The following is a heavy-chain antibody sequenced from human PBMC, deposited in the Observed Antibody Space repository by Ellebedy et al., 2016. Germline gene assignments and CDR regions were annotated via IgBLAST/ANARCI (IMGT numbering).Heavy chain of an antibody. CDR3: ARGQYGSGTYYKGVTWFDP. J-gene: IGHJ5*02. CDR2: INPNSGGP. CDR1: GYTFTGHF. V-gene: IGHV1-2*04. Sequence: ASVEVSCKASGYTFTGHFIHRVRQAPGQALEWMGWINPNSGGPNYAQKFQGWVTMTRDTSISTAYMELSRLRSDDTAVYYCARGQYGSGTYYKGVTWFDPWGQGTLVTVSS. D-gene: IGHD3-10*01.